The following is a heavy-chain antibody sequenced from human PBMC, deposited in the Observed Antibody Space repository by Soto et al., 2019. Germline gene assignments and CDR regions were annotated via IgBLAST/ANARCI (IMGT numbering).Heavy chain of an antibody. D-gene: IGHD3-10*01. CDR1: GYTLTELS. V-gene: IGHV1-24*01. CDR2: FDPEDGET. CDR3: ARRKTYYYGSGGPGAFDP. Sequence: ASVKVSCKVSGYTLTELSMHWVRQAPGKGLEWMGGFDPEDGETIYAQKFQGRVTMTEDTSTDTAYMELSSLRSEDTAVYYCARRKTYYYGSGGPGAFDPWGQGTLVTVSS. J-gene: IGHJ5*02.